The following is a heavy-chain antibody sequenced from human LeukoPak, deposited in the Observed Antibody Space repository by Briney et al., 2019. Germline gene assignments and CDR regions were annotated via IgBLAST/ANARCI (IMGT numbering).Heavy chain of an antibody. J-gene: IGHJ6*03. D-gene: IGHD6-13*01. CDR2: IYHSGST. CDR3: ARADYSSSWSHYYYYMDV. V-gene: IGHV4-4*02. Sequence: SGTLSLTCAVSGGSISSSNWWSWVRPPPGKGLEWIGEIYHSGSTNYNPSLKSRVTISVDTSKNQFSLKLSSVTAADTAVYYCARADYSSSWSHYYYYMDVWGKGTTVTVSS. CDR1: GGSISSSNW.